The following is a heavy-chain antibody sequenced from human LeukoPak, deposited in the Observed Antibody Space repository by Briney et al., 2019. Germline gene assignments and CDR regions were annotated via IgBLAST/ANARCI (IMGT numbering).Heavy chain of an antibody. CDR2: INHSGST. CDR1: GGSFSGYY. Sequence: SETMFLTCAVYGGSFSGYYWSWIRQPPGKGLEWIGEINHSGSTNYNPSLKSRVTISVDTSKNQFSLKLSSVTAADTAVYYCARGVGSGSYFYYYYYGMDAWGQGTTVTVSS. CDR3: ARGVGSGSYFYYYYYGMDA. J-gene: IGHJ6*02. D-gene: IGHD3-10*01. V-gene: IGHV4-34*01.